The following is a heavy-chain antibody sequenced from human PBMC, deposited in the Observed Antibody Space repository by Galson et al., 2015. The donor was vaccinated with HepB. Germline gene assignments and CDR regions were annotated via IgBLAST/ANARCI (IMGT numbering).Heavy chain of an antibody. V-gene: IGHV4-34*01. CDR3: ARGPNWNGPTSDY. D-gene: IGHD1-1*01. CDR2: INHSGST. Sequence: SETLSLTCAVSGGSFSAYYWSWIRQPPGKGLEWIAEINHSGSTDYSPSLKSRVTISVDTSKNQFSLNLSSVTAADTAVYYCARGPNWNGPTSDYWGQGTLVTVSS. J-gene: IGHJ4*02. CDR1: GGSFSAYY.